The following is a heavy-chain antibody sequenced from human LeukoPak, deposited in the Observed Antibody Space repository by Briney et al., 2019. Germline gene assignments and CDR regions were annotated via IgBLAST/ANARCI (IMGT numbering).Heavy chain of an antibody. V-gene: IGHV1-8*01. CDR2: MNPNSGNT. CDR3: ARGASFVLRFLEWLGFDY. J-gene: IGHJ4*02. D-gene: IGHD3-3*01. CDR1: GYTFTSYD. Sequence: ASVKVSCKASGYTFTSYDVNWVRQATGQGLEWMGWMNPNSGNTGYAQKFQGRVTMTRNTSISTAYMELSSLRFEDTAVYYCARGASFVLRFLEWLGFDYWGQGTLVTVSS.